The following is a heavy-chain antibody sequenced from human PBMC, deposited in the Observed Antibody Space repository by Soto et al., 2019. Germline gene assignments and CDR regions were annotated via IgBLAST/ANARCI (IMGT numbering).Heavy chain of an antibody. Sequence: SETLSLTCTVSGGSISSYYWSWIRQPPGKGLEWIGYIYYSGSTNYNPSLKSRVTISVDTSKNQFSLKLNSMTAADTAVYYCARHNYGWGSTYFDYWVQGTLVTVSS. V-gene: IGHV4-59*08. D-gene: IGHD3-16*01. CDR3: ARHNYGWGSTYFDY. J-gene: IGHJ4*02. CDR2: IYYSGST. CDR1: GGSISSYY.